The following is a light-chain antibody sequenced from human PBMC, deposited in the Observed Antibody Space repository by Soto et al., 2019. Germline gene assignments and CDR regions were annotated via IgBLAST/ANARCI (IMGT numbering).Light chain of an antibody. J-gene: IGLJ2*01. Sequence: QSALTQPASVSGSPGQSITISCTGTNSDVGDYNYVSWYQQYPGKAPKLMIFDFSSRPSGVSNRFYGSKSGNTASLPISGLQAEDEADYYCSSYTSNYTRKFGGGTKVTVL. CDR3: SSYTSNYTRK. CDR1: NSDVGDYNY. V-gene: IGLV2-14*01. CDR2: DFS.